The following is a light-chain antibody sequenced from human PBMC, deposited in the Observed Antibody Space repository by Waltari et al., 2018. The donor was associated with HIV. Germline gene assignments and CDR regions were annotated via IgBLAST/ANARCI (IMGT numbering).Light chain of an antibody. V-gene: IGLV2-14*01. Sequence: GYKYVSWYQHHSGKAPKLIIYEVSHRPSGVSDRFSASKSGNTASLTISGLQEEDEADYYCCSYRQITMLVFGSGTKLTVL. J-gene: IGLJ3*02. CDR2: EVS. CDR1: GYKY. CDR3: CSYRQITMLV.